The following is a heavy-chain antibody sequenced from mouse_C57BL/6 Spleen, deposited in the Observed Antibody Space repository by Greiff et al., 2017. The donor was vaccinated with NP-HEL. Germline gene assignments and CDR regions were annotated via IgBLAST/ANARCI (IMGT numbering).Heavy chain of an antibody. CDR3: ARYYGNYFYAMDY. Sequence: VQLQQPGAELVKPGASVKLSCKASGYTFTSYWMQWVKQRPGQGLEWIGEIDPSDSYTNYNQKFKGKATLTVDTSSSTAYMQLSSLTSEDSAVYYCARYYGNYFYAMDYWGQGTSVTVSS. CDR2: IDPSDSYT. D-gene: IGHD2-1*01. CDR1: GYTFTSYW. J-gene: IGHJ4*01. V-gene: IGHV1-50*01.